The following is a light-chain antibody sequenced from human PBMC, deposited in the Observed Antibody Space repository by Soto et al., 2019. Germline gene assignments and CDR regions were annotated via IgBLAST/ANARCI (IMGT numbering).Light chain of an antibody. CDR1: QSIDTY. J-gene: IGKJ1*01. CDR3: QQSHSTPLL. V-gene: IGKV1-39*01. CDR2: AAS. Sequence: DIQMTQSPSSLSASVCDRVTITFRASQSIDTYLNWYQQKPGKAPKFLIYAASSLRSGVPSRFSGGGSGTDFTLTISSLQPEDFATYYCQQSHSTPLLFGQGTKVDIK.